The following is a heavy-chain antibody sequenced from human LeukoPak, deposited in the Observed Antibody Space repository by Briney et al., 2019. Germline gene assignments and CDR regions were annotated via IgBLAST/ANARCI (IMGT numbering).Heavy chain of an antibody. CDR2: IYYSGST. V-gene: IGHV4-59*01. CDR1: GGSIRSDY. J-gene: IGHJ4*02. Sequence: SETLSLTCSVSGGSIRSDYWSWIRQPPGKGLEWIGYIYYSGSTDYNPSLKSRVTISLDTSKIQFSLRLSSVTAADTAVYYCARAGIFRGYFDSWGQGTQVTVSS. D-gene: IGHD3-3*01. CDR3: ARAGIFRGYFDS.